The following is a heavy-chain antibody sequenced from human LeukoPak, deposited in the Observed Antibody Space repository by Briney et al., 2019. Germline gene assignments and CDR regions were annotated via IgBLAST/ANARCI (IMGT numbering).Heavy chain of an antibody. J-gene: IGHJ4*02. V-gene: IGHV3-66*01. D-gene: IGHD2-15*01. CDR2: IYTDGDT. CDR1: GFLVSNNH. CDR3: ARDPGYCSRGHCYSYDY. Sequence: PGGSLRLSCAASGFLVSNNHMSWVRQSPGKGLEWVSVIYTDGDTYYSDSVRGRFTISRDNSKNTVYLQMNNLRADDTSVYYCARDPGYCSRGHCYSYDYWGQGTLVIVSS.